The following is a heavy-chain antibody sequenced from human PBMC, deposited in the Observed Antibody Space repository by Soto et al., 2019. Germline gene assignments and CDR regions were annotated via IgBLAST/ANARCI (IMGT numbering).Heavy chain of an antibody. J-gene: IGHJ6*02. Sequence: QVQLVESGGGVVQPGRSLRLSCAASGFPFSSYAIHWVRQAPGEGLERVAVISSDGRNEHYADSVKGRFTLSRDNSKNTLYLQMNSLRAEDTAVYYCAREGNYGDNFYYYYGMDVWGQGTTVTVSS. CDR3: AREGNYGDNFYYYYGMDV. V-gene: IGHV3-30*04. D-gene: IGHD4-17*01. CDR2: ISSDGRNE. CDR1: GFPFSSYA.